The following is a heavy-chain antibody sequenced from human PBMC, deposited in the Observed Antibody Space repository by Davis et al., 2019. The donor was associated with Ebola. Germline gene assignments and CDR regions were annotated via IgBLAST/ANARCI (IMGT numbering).Heavy chain of an antibody. J-gene: IGHJ6*02. Sequence: GGSLRLSCAASGFTFSSYEMNWVRQAPGKGLEWVSYISSSGSTIYYADSVKGRFTISRDNAKNSLYLQMNSLRAEDTAVYYCARGGDYYGSGSYYRRYYYYYGMDVWGQGTTVTVSS. CDR1: GFTFSSYE. D-gene: IGHD3-10*01. CDR3: ARGGDYYGSGSYYRRYYYYYGMDV. V-gene: IGHV3-48*03. CDR2: ISSSGSTI.